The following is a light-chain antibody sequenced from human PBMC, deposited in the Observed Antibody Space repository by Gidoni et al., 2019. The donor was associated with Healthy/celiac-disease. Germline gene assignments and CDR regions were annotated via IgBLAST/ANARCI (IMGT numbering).Light chain of an antibody. V-gene: IGKV1-9*01. J-gene: IGKJ3*01. Sequence: DIQLTQSPSFLCASVGDRVTITCRASQGISSYLAWYQQKPGKAPKLLIYAASTLQSGVPSRFSGSGSGTEFTLTISSLQPEDFATYYCQQLNSYTFGPGTKVDIK. CDR2: AAS. CDR1: QGISSY. CDR3: QQLNSYT.